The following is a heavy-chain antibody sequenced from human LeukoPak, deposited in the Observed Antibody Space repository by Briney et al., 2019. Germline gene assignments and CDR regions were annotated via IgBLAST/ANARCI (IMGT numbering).Heavy chain of an antibody. Sequence: SETLSLTCTVSGGSISSYYWSWIRQPAGKGLEWIGRIYTSGSTNYNPSLKSRVTMSVDTSKNQFSLKLSSVTAADTAVYYCARIGDGSGSRASSFDPWGQGTLVTVSS. CDR2: IYTSGST. J-gene: IGHJ5*02. CDR3: ARIGDGSGSRASSFDP. D-gene: IGHD3-10*01. V-gene: IGHV4-4*07. CDR1: GGSISSYY.